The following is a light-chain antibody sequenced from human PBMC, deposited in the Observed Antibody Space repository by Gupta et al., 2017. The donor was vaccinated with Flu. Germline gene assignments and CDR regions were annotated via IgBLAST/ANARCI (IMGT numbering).Light chain of an antibody. V-gene: IGLV2-23*02. CDR3: CSYDKSSPFCV. CDR2: EVS. J-gene: IGLJ3*02. Sequence: ITISCTGTSNDVGNYHLVSWYRQYPGKAPKLLIYEVSERPSGISDRFSGSKSGNPASLTISGLQAEDEGAYYCCSYDKSSPFCVFGGGTSLTVL. CDR1: SNDVGNYHL.